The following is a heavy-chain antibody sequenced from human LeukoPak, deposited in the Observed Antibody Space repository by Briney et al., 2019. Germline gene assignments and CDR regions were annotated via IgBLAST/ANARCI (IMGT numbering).Heavy chain of an antibody. V-gene: IGHV1-2*02. J-gene: IGHJ4*02. CDR2: TNPNSGGT. D-gene: IGHD4-17*01. Sequence: VASVKVSCKASGYTFTGYYMHWVRQAPGQGLEWMGWTNPNSGGTNYAQKFQGRVTMTRDTSISTAYMELSRLRSDDTAVYYCVRDEDYGIYVNFDFWGQGTLVTVSS. CDR3: VRDEDYGIYVNFDF. CDR1: GYTFTGYY.